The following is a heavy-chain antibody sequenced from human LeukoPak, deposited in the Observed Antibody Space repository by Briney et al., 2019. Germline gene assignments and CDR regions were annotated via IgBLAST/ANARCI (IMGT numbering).Heavy chain of an antibody. CDR3: TTTGGGSLNYLGSFDI. D-gene: IGHD2-15*01. V-gene: IGHV3-15*01. Sequence: KSGGSLRLSCAASGFTFSNAWMSWVRQAPGKGLEWVGRIKSKTDGGTTDYAAPVKGRFTISRDDSKNTLYLQMNSLKTEDTAVYYCTTTGGGSLNYLGSFDIWGQGTMVTVSS. CDR1: GFTFSNAW. CDR2: IKSKTDGGTT. J-gene: IGHJ3*02.